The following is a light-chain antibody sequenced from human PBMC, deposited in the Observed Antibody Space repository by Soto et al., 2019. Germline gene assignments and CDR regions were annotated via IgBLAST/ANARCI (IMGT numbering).Light chain of an antibody. J-gene: IGKJ1*01. Sequence: EIVFTQSPGILSLSPGERATLSCRASQSVSSSHLAWYQQKPGQAPRLLISGASSRATGIPDRFTGSGSGTDFTLTISRLEPEDFAVYYCQQYGSSPRTFGQGTKVDIK. CDR2: GAS. CDR3: QQYGSSPRT. CDR1: QSVSSSH. V-gene: IGKV3-20*01.